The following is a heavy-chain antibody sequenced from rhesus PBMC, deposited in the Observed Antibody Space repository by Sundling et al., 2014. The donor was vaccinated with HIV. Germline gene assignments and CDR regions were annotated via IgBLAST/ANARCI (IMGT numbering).Heavy chain of an antibody. CDR1: GGSISDNDF. V-gene: IGHV4-165*01. Sequence: QVQLQESGPGLVKPSETLSLTCAVSGGSISDNDFWNWIRQPPGKGLEWVGYIGGSSGNTYYQSSLKSRVTISTDTSKNQFSLKLSSVTAADTAVYYCARGIIGFDAFDFWGQGLRVTVSS. D-gene: IGHD1-26*01. J-gene: IGHJ3*01. CDR3: ARGIIGFDAFDF. CDR2: IGGSSGNT.